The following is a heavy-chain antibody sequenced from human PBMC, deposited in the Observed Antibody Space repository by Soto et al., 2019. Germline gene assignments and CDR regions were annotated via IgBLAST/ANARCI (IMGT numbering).Heavy chain of an antibody. CDR2: MNPNNANT. Sequence: VASVKVSCKASGYTFTSYDINWVRQTAGQGLEWMGWMNPNNANTEYAQKFQGRVTITRSTSTSTAYMELSSLRSEDTAVYYCARDLGGWPDYWGQGTLVTVSS. J-gene: IGHJ4*02. D-gene: IGHD2-15*01. CDR1: GYTFTSYD. V-gene: IGHV1-8*01. CDR3: ARDLGGWPDY.